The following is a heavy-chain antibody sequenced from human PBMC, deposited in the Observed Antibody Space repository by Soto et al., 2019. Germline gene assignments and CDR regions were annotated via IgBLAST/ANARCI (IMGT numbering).Heavy chain of an antibody. J-gene: IGHJ5*01. CDR1: GPIFRDAE. Sequence: EVQLVESGGTLVQPGGSLKLSCAASGPIFRDAEMHWVRQASGKGLEWVGRIGSRLNSYAQVYAASMKGRFTISRDDSKNTAYLQMNSLKTEDTAVYLCTLSNILAGYRFASWGRGSLVTVSS. V-gene: IGHV3-73*01. CDR2: IGSRLNSYAQ. CDR3: TLSNILAGYRFAS. D-gene: IGHD3-9*01.